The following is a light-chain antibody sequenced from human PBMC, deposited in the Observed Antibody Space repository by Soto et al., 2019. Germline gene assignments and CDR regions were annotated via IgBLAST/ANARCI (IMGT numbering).Light chain of an antibody. CDR3: LLSYSGAQAV. Sequence: QAVVTQEPSLTVSPGGTVTLTCGSSTGAVTSGHYPYWFQQKPGQAPRTLIYDTSKKHSWTPARFSGSLLGGKAALTLSGAQPEDEAEYYCLLSYSGAQAVFGGGTKLTVL. CDR1: TGAVTSGHY. V-gene: IGLV7-46*01. J-gene: IGLJ2*01. CDR2: DTS.